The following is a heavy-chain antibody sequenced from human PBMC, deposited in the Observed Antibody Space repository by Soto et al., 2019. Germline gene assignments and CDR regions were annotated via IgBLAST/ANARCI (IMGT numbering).Heavy chain of an antibody. D-gene: IGHD6-13*01. Sequence: PGGSLRLSCAASGFTFSSYGMHWVRQAPGKGLEWVAVISYDGSNKYYADSVKGRFTISRDNSKNTLYLQMSSLRAEDTAVYYCAKDRALSSSWPLDYWGQGTLVTVSS. CDR3: AKDRALSSSWPLDY. CDR1: GFTFSSYG. V-gene: IGHV3-30*18. CDR2: ISYDGSNK. J-gene: IGHJ4*02.